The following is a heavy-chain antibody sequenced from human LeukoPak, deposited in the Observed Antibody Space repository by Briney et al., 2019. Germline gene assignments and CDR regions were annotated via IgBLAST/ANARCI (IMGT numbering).Heavy chain of an antibody. D-gene: IGHD5-18*01. J-gene: IGHJ4*02. CDR3: ARDRSYGPDH. V-gene: IGHV4-4*07. CDR1: GDSISGFY. Sequence: SETLSLTCTVSGDSISGFYWSWIPQPAGKGLEWIGRINTSGSTNYKPSLKSRVTMSVDTSKNQFSLKLSPVTAADTAVYYCARDRSYGPDHWGQGTLVTVSS. CDR2: INTSGST.